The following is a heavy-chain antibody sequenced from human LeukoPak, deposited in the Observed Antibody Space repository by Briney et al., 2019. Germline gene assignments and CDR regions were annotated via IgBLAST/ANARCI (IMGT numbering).Heavy chain of an antibody. CDR1: GFTFSSYG. D-gene: IGHD2/OR15-2a*01. CDR2: ISYDGSNK. CDR3: AKDHLSC. V-gene: IGHV3-30*18. Sequence: GGSLRLSCAASGFTFSSYGMHWVRQAPGKGLEWVAVISYDGSNKYYADSVKGRFTISRDNSKNTLYLQMNSLRADDTAVYYYAKDHLSCWGQGTLVTVSS. J-gene: IGHJ4*02.